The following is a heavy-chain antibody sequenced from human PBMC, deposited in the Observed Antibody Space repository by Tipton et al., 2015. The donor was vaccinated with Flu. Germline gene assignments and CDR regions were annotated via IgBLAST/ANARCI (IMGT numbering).Heavy chain of an antibody. D-gene: IGHD6-19*01. CDR3: ARVSGWWGYYFDY. V-gene: IGHV1-2*06. CDR2: INPNSGGT. J-gene: IGHJ4*02. CDR1: GYTFTGYY. Sequence: QVQLVQSGAEVKKPGASVKVSCKASGYTFTGYYMHWVRPAPGQGLEWMGRINPNSGGTNYAQKFQGRVTMTRDTSISTAYMELSRLRSDDTAVYYCARVSGWWGYYFDYWGQGTLVTVSS.